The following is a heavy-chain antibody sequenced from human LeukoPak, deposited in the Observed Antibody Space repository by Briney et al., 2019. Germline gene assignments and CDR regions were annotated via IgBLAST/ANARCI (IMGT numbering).Heavy chain of an antibody. J-gene: IGHJ4*02. Sequence: GASVKVSCKASGGVFTTYAVSWVRQAPGQGLGWMGSIIPFLGTTNYAQKFQGRVTITADEPTRTAYMELTYVRSDDTAVYYCTIIPNVILFTHYFEYWGQGTLVTVSS. V-gene: IGHV1-69*11. CDR1: GGVFTTYA. D-gene: IGHD2-21*01. CDR3: TIIPNVILFTHYFEY. CDR2: IIPFLGTT.